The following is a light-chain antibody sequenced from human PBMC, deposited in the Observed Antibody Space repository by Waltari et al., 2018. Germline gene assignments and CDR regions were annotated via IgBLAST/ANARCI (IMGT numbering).Light chain of an antibody. J-gene: IGKJ3*01. CDR3: QKYDSVPLT. CDR2: AAS. CDR1: QVISNY. Sequence: DIQMTQSPSSLSASVRARVTITCRASQVISNYLAWYQQKPGKGPKLLIYAASTLQSGVPSRFSGSVSGTDFTLTISSLQPEDVATYYCQKYDSVPLTFGPGTKVDIK. V-gene: IGKV1-27*01.